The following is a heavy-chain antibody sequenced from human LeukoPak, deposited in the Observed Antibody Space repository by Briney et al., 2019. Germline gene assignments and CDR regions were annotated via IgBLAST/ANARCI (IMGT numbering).Heavy chain of an antibody. D-gene: IGHD3-10*01. CDR1: GFTFSSYS. J-gene: IGHJ4*02. Sequence: GGSLRLSCAASGFTFSSYSMSWVRQAPGKGLEWVSVIYSGGSTYYAGSVKGRFTISRDNSKNTLYLQMNSLRAEDTAVYYCASSSGSPTDFDYWGQGTLVTVSS. CDR2: IYSGGST. CDR3: ASSSGSPTDFDY. V-gene: IGHV3-66*01.